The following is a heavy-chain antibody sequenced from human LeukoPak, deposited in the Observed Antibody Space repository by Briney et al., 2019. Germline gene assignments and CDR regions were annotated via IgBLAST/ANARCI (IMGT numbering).Heavy chain of an antibody. CDR2: ISNTGTTI. J-gene: IGHJ4*02. V-gene: IGHV3-11*01. CDR1: GFSFSDYY. Sequence: AGGSLRLSCAASGFSFSDYYMSWIRQAPGKGLEWISYISNTGTTIYYADSVKGRFTISRDNSKNTLYLQMNSLRAEDTAVYYCAKSGYNRFDYWGQGTLVTVSS. CDR3: AKSGYNRFDY. D-gene: IGHD5-24*01.